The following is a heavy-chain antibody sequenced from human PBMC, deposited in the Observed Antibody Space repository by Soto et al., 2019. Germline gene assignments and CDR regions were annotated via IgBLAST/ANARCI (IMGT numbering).Heavy chain of an antibody. CDR2: IYYSEST. Sequence: WVTLSLTRTVTGGSISSYYWSWIRPPPGKGLENLGYIYYSESTNYNPSFKSRVTISVDTSRNQFSLTLSSMTAADTAVYYCARVLCEREAYHMYACCQGNALTVS. V-gene: IGHV4-59*08. CDR1: GGSISSYY. J-gene: IGHJ6*02. CDR3: ARVLCEREAYHMYA. D-gene: IGHD1-26*01.